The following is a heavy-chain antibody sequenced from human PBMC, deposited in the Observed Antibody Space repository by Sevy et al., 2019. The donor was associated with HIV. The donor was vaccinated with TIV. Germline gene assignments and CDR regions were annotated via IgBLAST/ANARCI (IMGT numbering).Heavy chain of an antibody. Sequence: GGSLRLSCAASGFTFSSYAMHWVRQAPGKGLEWVAVISYDGSNKYYADSVKGRFTISRDNSKNTLYLQMNSLRAEDTAVYYCARGSYSYGYGCFDYWGQGTLVTVSS. D-gene: IGHD5-18*01. CDR1: GFTFSSYA. J-gene: IGHJ4*02. V-gene: IGHV3-30-3*01. CDR2: ISYDGSNK. CDR3: ARGSYSYGYGCFDY.